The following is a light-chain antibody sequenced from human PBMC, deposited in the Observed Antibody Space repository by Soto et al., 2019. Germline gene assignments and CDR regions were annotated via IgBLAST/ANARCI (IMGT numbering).Light chain of an antibody. CDR3: SSYTRSRTYV. Sequence: QSALTQPASVSGPPGQSITISCTVTSSDVGAYNYVSWFQQHPGKAPKLLIYEVSNRPSGVSYRFSGSKSGSTASLTISGLQAEDEADYYCSSYTRSRTYVFGTGTKVTVL. CDR1: SSDVGAYNY. J-gene: IGLJ1*01. V-gene: IGLV2-14*01. CDR2: EVS.